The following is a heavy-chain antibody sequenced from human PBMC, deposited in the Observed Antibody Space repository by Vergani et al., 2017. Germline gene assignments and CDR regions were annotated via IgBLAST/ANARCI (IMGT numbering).Heavy chain of an antibody. J-gene: IGHJ4*02. CDR3: ASDSGDYLTRDDY. CDR1: GGSISSGGYS. V-gene: IGHV4-30-2*03. CDR2: IYHSGSS. Sequence: QLQLQESGSGLVKPSQTLSLTCAVSGGSISSGGYSWGWIRQPPGKGLEWIGSIYHSGSSFYTPSLKSRATISVHTSRNQFSLKLSSVTAADTAVYYCASDSGDYLTRDDYWGQGTLVTVSS. D-gene: IGHD4-17*01.